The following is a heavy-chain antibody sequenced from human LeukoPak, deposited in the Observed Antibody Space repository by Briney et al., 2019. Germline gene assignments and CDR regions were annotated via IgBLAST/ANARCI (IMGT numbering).Heavy chain of an antibody. CDR2: MNPNSGNT. J-gene: IGHJ6*03. CDR1: GYTFTSYD. CDR3: ARGALRYFDWLLRGTYYYYYMDV. D-gene: IGHD3-9*01. V-gene: IGHV1-8*01. Sequence: ASVKVSCKASGYTFTSYDINWVRQATGQGLEWMGWMNPNSGNTGYAQKFQGRVTMTRNTSISTAYMELSSLRSEDTAVYYCARGALRYFDWLLRGTYYYYYMDVWGKGTTVTVSS.